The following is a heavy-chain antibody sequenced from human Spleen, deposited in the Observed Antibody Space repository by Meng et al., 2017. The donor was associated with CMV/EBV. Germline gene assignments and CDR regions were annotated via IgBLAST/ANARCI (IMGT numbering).Heavy chain of an antibody. Sequence: GESLKISCAASGFTFSSYAMSWVRQAPGKGLEWVSTISGSGGSTYYADSVKGRFTISRDNAKNSLYLQMNSLRAEDTAVYYCARDSRGSGWYDGGMDVWGQGTTVTVSS. CDR3: ARDSRGSGWYDGGMDV. CDR2: ISGSGGST. V-gene: IGHV3-23*01. CDR1: GFTFSSYA. D-gene: IGHD6-19*01. J-gene: IGHJ6*02.